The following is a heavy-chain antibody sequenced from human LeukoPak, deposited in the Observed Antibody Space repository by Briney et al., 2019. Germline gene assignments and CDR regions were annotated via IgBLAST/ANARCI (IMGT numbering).Heavy chain of an antibody. CDR1: GGTFSSYA. CDR2: IIPILGIA. CDR3: ARAGGVTDYFDY. J-gene: IGHJ4*02. D-gene: IGHD2-21*02. Sequence: GASAKVSFKASGGTFSSYAISWVRQAPGQGLEWMGRIIPILGIANYAQKFQGRVTITADESTSTAYMELSSLRSEDTAVYYCARAGGVTDYFDYWGQGTLVTVSS. V-gene: IGHV1-69*04.